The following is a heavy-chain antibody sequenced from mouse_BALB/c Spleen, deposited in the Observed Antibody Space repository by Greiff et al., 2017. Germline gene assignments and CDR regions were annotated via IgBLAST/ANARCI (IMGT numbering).Heavy chain of an antibody. D-gene: IGHD2-4*01. V-gene: IGHV1S137*01. CDR3: ARSRDYDSFAY. Sequence: QVQLKQSGAELVRPGVSVKISCKGSGYTFTDYAMHWVKQSHAKSLEWIGVISTYYGDASYNQKFKGKATMTVDKSSSTAYMELARLTSEDSAIYYCARSRDYDSFAYWGQGTLVTVSA. CDR2: ISTYYGDA. CDR1: GYTFTDYA. J-gene: IGHJ3*01.